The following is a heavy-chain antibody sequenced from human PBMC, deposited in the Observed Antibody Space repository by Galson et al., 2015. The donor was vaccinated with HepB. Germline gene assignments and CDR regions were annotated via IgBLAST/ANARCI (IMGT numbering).Heavy chain of an antibody. CDR3: ARLDCSSTSCHQDY. V-gene: IGHV1-2*02. D-gene: IGHD2-2*01. CDR1: GYTFTGYY. J-gene: IGHJ4*02. Sequence: SVKVSCKASGYTFTGYYMHWVRQAPGQGLEWMGWINPNSGGTNYAQKFQGRVTMTRDTSISTAYMELSRLRSDDTAVYYCARLDCSSTSCHQDYWGQGTLVTVSS. CDR2: INPNSGGT.